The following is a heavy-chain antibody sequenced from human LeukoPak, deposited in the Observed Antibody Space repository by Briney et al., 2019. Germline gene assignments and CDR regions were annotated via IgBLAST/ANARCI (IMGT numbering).Heavy chain of an antibody. CDR1: GFTFSSYA. CDR3: ARDSSSSLDY. Sequence: GGSLRLSCAASGFTFSSYAMSWVRQAPGKGLEWVSYISSSGSTIYYADSVKGRFTISRDNAKNSLYLQMNSLRAEDTAVYYCARDSSSSLDYWGQGTLVTVSS. V-gene: IGHV3-48*04. D-gene: IGHD6-6*01. J-gene: IGHJ4*02. CDR2: ISSSGSTI.